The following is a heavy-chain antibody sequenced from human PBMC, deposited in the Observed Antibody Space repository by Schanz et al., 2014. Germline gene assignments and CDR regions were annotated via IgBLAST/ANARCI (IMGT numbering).Heavy chain of an antibody. J-gene: IGHJ3*02. CDR1: GASIESPNW. D-gene: IGHD1-26*01. CDR3: ARNRVGANGMDDAFDI. CDR2: IYHTGST. Sequence: QVQLQESGPGLVKPSGTLSLTCAVSGASIESPNWWSWVRQPPGKGLEWIGQIYHTGSTDFNPSLKSRVTISVDKSKNQFSLRLSSVTAADTAVYYCARNRVGANGMDDAFDIWGQGTKVTVSS. V-gene: IGHV4-4*02.